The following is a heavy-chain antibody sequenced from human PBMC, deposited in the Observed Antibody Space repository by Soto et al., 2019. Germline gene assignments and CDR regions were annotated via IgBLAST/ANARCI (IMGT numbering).Heavy chain of an antibody. D-gene: IGHD5-18*01. Sequence: SETLSLTCTVSGGSISSGYYYWSWIRQPPGKGLEWLGYIYYSGSSYYNPSLKSRITISVDTSKNQFSLNLSSVTAADTAVYYCARDRERGYSYGYFDYWGQGTLVTVS. CDR3: ARDRERGYSYGYFDY. CDR2: IYYSGSS. J-gene: IGHJ4*02. CDR1: GGSISSGYYY. V-gene: IGHV4-30-4*01.